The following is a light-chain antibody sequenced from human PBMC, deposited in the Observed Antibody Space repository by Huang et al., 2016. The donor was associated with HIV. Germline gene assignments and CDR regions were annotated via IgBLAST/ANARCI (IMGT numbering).Light chain of an antibody. J-gene: IGKJ4*02. Sequence: DIVMTQSPDSLAVSLGERATINCKSSQSVLYNSNNKNDLAWYQQKPGQPPKLLIYWAATRESGVPDRFSGGGSGTDFTLTISSLQAEDVAVYYCQQYYSRPLTFGGGTKVEIK. CDR3: QQYYSRPLT. V-gene: IGKV4-1*01. CDR2: WAA. CDR1: QSVLYNSNNKND.